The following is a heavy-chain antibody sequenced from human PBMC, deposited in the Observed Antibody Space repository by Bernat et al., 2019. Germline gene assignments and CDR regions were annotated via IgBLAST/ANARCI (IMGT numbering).Heavy chain of an antibody. CDR1: GFTFSSYT. CDR2: ISYDGNTK. CDR3: ARDWRRGGYSLFFDY. V-gene: IGHV3-30-3*01. Sequence: QVQLVESGGGVVQPGRSLRLSCAASGFTFSSYTLHWVRQAPGKGLEWVAVISYDGNTKYHADSVKGRFTITRDNSRNTLYLEMNSLRPEDTAVYSCARDWRRGGYSLFFDYWGQGTLVTVSS. D-gene: IGHD5-12*01. J-gene: IGHJ4*02.